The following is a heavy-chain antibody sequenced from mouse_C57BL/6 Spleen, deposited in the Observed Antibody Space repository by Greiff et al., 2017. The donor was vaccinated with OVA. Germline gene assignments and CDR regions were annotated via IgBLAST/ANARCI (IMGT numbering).Heavy chain of an antibody. D-gene: IGHD4-1*01. Sequence: DVHLVESEGGLVQPGSSMKLSCTASGFTFSDYYMAWVRQVPEKGLEWVANINYDGSSTYYLDSLKSRFIISRDNAKNILYLQMSSLKSEDTATYYCARDPNWYFDYWGQGTTLTVSS. V-gene: IGHV5-16*01. J-gene: IGHJ2*01. CDR2: INYDGSST. CDR1: GFTFSDYY. CDR3: ARDPNWYFDY.